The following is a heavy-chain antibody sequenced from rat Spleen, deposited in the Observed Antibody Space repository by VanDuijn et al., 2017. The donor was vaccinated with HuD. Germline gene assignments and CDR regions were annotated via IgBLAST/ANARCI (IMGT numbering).Heavy chain of an antibody. Sequence: EVQLVESGGGLVQPGRSLKLSCTASGFTFSDYNMAWVRQAPKKGLEWVATISYDGASTYYRDSVKGRLSISREDAKSTLYLQMDSLRSEDTATYYCAREAGIPFHYFDYWGQGVMVTVSS. J-gene: IGHJ2*01. CDR1: GFTFSDYN. D-gene: IGHD1-4*01. V-gene: IGHV5-7*01. CDR3: AREAGIPFHYFDY. CDR2: ISYDGAST.